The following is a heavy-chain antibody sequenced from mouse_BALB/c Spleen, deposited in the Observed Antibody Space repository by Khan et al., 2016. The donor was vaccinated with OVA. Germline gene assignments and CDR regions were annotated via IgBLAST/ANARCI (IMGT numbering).Heavy chain of an antibody. Sequence: EVELVESGGGLVKPGGSLKLSCAASGFTFSNYAMSWVRQSPEKRLEWVASISSGDSTYYSDSVKGRFTISREKARNILYLQMSSLGSGDTAMYYCARDYWFAYWGQGTLVTVSA. CDR1: GFTFSNYA. CDR2: ISSGDST. V-gene: IGHV5-6-5*01. J-gene: IGHJ3*01. CDR3: ARDYWFAY.